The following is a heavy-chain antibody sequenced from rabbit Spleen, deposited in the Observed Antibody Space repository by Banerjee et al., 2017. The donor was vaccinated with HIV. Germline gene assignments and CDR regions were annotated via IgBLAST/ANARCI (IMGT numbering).Heavy chain of an antibody. CDR3: ARDTSTSFSSYGMDL. D-gene: IGHD1-1*01. V-gene: IGHV1S45*01. Sequence: QEQLVESGGGLVKPEGSLTLTCKASGFSFNSGYDMCWVRQAPGKGLEWVACAYAGSSGSTYYASWAKGRFTISKTSSTVTLQMTSLTAADTATYFCARDTSTSFSSYGMDLWGPGTLVTVS. J-gene: IGHJ6*01. CDR1: GFSFNSGYD. CDR2: AYAGSSGST.